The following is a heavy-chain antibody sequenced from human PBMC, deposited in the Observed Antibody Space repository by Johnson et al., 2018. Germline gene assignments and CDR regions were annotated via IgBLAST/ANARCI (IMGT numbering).Heavy chain of an antibody. J-gene: IGHJ4*02. CDR3: ARPRYSWSFGDYYFDY. CDR1: GYTFTRYF. V-gene: IGHV1-46*01. Sequence: QVQLVQSGAEVKKPGASVKVSWKASGYTFTRYFMQWVRQAPGQGLEWMGIMNLRGGSTSYAQKFLGRVTMTRDTSTSTAYMELSSLRSEETAVYYCARPRYSWSFGDYYFDYWGQGALVTVSS. D-gene: IGHD3-10*01. CDR2: MNLRGGST.